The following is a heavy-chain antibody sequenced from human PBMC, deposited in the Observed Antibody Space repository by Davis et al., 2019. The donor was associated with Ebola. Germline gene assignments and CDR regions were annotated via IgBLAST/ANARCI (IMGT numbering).Heavy chain of an antibody. D-gene: IGHD3-22*01. CDR3: ARELKYYYDSSGYYGRYYFDY. CDR2: IYYSGST. J-gene: IGHJ4*02. Sequence: SETLSLTCTVSGGSISSYYWSWIRQPPGKGLEWIGYIYYSGSTNYNPSLKSRVTISVDTSKNQFSLKLSSVTAADTAVYYCARELKYYYDSSGYYGRYYFDYWGQGTLVTVSS. CDR1: GGSISSYY. V-gene: IGHV4-59*12.